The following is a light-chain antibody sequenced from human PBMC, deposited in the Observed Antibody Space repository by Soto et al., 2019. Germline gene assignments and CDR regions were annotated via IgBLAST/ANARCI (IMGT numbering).Light chain of an antibody. Sequence: QSALTQPPSASGSPGQSVTISCTGTSSDVGAYNYVSWYQHHPGNAPKLIIYEVNKRPSGVPDRFSGSKSGNTASLTVSGLQAEDEADYYCSSYAGSKFGGGNKLTVL. J-gene: IGLJ3*02. CDR1: SSDVGAYNY. V-gene: IGLV2-8*01. CDR3: SSYAGSK. CDR2: EVN.